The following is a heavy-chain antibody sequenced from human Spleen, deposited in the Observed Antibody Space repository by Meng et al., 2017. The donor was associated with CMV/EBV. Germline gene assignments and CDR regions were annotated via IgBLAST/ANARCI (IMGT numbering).Heavy chain of an antibody. D-gene: IGHD3-10*01. Sequence: CAVSGFTFSTSAMRWVRQAPGQGPEWVSAISGDGGNTYYADSVKGRFTISRDNFKNTLFLRMNSLRAEDTAVYYCAKERFGELTRPDFWGQGTLVTVSS. CDR3: AKERFGELTRPDF. J-gene: IGHJ4*02. V-gene: IGHV3-23*01. CDR2: ISGDGGNT. CDR1: GFTFSTSA.